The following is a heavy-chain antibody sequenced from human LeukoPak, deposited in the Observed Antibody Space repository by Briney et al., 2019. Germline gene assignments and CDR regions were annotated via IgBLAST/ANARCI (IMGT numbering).Heavy chain of an antibody. CDR2: MNPNSGNT. Sequence: ASVKVSCKASGYTFTSYDINWLRQATGRGGEGMGWMNPNSGNTGYAHKFKGRVTMTRNTSISTAYMELSSLRSEDKAVYYCATDLVEASDAFDIWGQGTMVTVAS. CDR1: GYTFTSYD. V-gene: IGHV1-8*01. D-gene: IGHD1-26*01. J-gene: IGHJ3*02. CDR3: ATDLVEASDAFDI.